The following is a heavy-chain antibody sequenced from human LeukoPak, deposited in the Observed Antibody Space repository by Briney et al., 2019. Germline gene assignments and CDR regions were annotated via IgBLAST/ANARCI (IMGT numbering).Heavy chain of an antibody. Sequence: SETLSLTCTVYGGSFSGYYWSWIRQPPGKGLEWIGYIYYSGSTNYNPSLKSRVTISVDTSKNQFSLKLSSVTAADTAVYYCARRGSSGYYYRSYYFDYWGQGTLVTVSS. J-gene: IGHJ4*02. D-gene: IGHD3-22*01. CDR1: GGSFSGYY. V-gene: IGHV4-59*08. CDR3: ARRGSSGYYYRSYYFDY. CDR2: IYYSGST.